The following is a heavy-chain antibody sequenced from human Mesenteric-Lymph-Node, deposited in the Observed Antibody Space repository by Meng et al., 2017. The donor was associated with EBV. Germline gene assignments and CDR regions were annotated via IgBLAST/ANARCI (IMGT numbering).Heavy chain of an antibody. V-gene: IGHV4-61*01. D-gene: IGHD1-26*01. CDR3: ARLDRWELLRGLVY. Sequence: QVPLPGPGPGLVKLSVTRALTGTGSDGSVSSGSYYWSWIRQPPGKGLEWIGYIYYSGSTNYNPSLKSRVTISVDTSKNQFSLKLSSVTAADTAVYYCARLDRWELLRGLVYWGQGTLVTVSS. J-gene: IGHJ4*02. CDR1: DGSVSSGSYY. CDR2: IYYSGST.